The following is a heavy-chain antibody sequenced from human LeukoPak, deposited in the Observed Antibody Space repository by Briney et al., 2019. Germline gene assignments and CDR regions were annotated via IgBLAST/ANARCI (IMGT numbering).Heavy chain of an antibody. CDR2: IYYSGRT. V-gene: IGHV4-59*01. J-gene: IGHJ4*02. D-gene: IGHD1-1*01. CDR1: GGSISNYY. Sequence: SETLSLTCTVSGGSISNYYWSWIRQPPGKGLEWIAYIYYSGRTNYNPSLKSRVTISVDTSKNQFSLKLNSVTAADTAVYYCARTLDDGTLDYWGQGTLVTVSS. CDR3: ARTLDDGTLDY.